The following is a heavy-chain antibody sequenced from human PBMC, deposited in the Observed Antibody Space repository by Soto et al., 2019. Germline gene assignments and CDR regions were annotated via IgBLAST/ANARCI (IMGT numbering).Heavy chain of an antibody. D-gene: IGHD1-26*01. Sequence: DVRLLDSGGGLVQPGGSLSLLCAASGFPFSDYAMSWVRQAPGKGLEWVSAIGGSGRDTYYADSVKDRFIISRDNSKNTVSLQRTSPRAEDTALYYCAKDEVGATRHWGQRTLVIVSS. CDR3: AKDEVGATRH. CDR2: IGGSGRDT. CDR1: GFPFSDYA. V-gene: IGHV3-23*01. J-gene: IGHJ4*02.